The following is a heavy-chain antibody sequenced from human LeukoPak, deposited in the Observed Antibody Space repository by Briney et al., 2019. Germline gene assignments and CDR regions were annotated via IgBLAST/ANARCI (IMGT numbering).Heavy chain of an antibody. V-gene: IGHV1-2*02. CDR3: ATSPPAVGFVDRNWFDA. CDR1: GYTFIGYY. CDR2: INPKNGGT. D-gene: IGHD6-13*01. J-gene: IGHJ5*02. Sequence: GASVKVSCKASGYTFIGYYMHWVRQAPGQGLEWMGWINPKNGGTTYAHNFEGRVTLTRDTSISTFFMEVSGLTSDDTAIYYCATSPPAVGFVDRNWFDAWGQGTLVIVSS.